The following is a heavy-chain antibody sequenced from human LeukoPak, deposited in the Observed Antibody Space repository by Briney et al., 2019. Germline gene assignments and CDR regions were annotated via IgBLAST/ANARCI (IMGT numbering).Heavy chain of an antibody. CDR2: IYYSGTT. V-gene: IGHV4-59*01. CDR1: GGSISSYY. CDR3: ARSESGYDSGFRYYGLDV. J-gene: IGHJ6*02. Sequence: PSETLSLTCTVSGGSISSYYWSWIRQPPGKGLEWIGYIYYSGTTNYNPSLKSRVTISVDRSKNQFSLKLSSVTAADTAVYYCARSESGYDSGFRYYGLDVWGQGTTVTVSS. D-gene: IGHD5-12*01.